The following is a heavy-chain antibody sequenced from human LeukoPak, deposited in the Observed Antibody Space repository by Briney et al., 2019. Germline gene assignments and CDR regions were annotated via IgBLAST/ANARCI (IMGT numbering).Heavy chain of an antibody. CDR2: INPSSGGT. CDR3: ARVIAVAGIGFDY. J-gene: IGHJ4*02. CDR1: GYTFTGYY. Sequence: ASVKISCKASGYTFTGYYMHWVRQAPGQGLEWMGWINPSSGGTNYAQKFQGRVTMTRDTSISTAYMELSRLRSDDTAVYYCARVIAVAGIGFDYWGQGTLVTVSS. D-gene: IGHD6-19*01. V-gene: IGHV1-2*02.